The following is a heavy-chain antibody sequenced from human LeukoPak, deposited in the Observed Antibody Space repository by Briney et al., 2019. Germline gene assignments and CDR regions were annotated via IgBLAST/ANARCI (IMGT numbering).Heavy chain of an antibody. CDR2: ISYDGSNK. CDR3: ARQTSDHHTTPLYY. V-gene: IGHV3-30*03. CDR1: GFTFSSYG. Sequence: GGSLRLSCAASGFTFSSYGMHWVRQAPGKGLEWVAVISYDGSNKYYADSVKGRFTISRDNSKNTLYLQMNSLRAEDTAVYYCARQTSDHHTTPLYYWGQGTLVTVSS. D-gene: IGHD3-16*02. J-gene: IGHJ4*02.